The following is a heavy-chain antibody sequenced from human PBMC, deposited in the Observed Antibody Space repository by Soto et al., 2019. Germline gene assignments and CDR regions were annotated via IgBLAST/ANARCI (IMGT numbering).Heavy chain of an antibody. CDR3: AFTYYYDSSGYYDKYYFDY. Sequence: QVQLVQSGAEVKKPGSSVKVSCKASGGTFSSYAISWVRQAPGQGLEWMGGIIPIFGTANYAQKFQGRVTITADESTSTAYMELSSLRSEDTAVYYCAFTYYYDSSGYYDKYYFDYWGQGTLVTVSS. CDR1: GGTFSSYA. CDR2: IIPIFGTA. V-gene: IGHV1-69*12. J-gene: IGHJ4*02. D-gene: IGHD3-22*01.